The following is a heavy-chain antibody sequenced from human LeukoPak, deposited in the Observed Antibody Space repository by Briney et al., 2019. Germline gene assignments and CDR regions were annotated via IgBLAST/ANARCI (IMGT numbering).Heavy chain of an antibody. D-gene: IGHD3-22*01. J-gene: IGHJ3*02. Sequence: VRQIPGNGLEWSWSIYYSWSTHYNPSLKSRVTMSVDTSKNHFSLKLSAVTAAGTAVYYCASLGGGYYYESRRGLDAFDIWGQGTMVTVSS. V-gene: IGHV4-39*07. CDR2: IYYSWST. CDR3: ASLGGGYYYESRRGLDAFDI.